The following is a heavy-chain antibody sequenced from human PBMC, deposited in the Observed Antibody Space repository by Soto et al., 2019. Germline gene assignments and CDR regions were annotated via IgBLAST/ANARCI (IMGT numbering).Heavy chain of an antibody. J-gene: IGHJ4*02. CDR1: GYNFAGYW. CDR2: IYPSDSDT. Sequence: LKISCKGSGYNFAGYWTAWVRQMPGKGLELMGIIYPSDSDTRYRPSFQGQVTISADKSISSAYLQWSSLRASDTAMYYCARGGVSTRTFDYWGQGTPVTVS. V-gene: IGHV5-51*01. CDR3: ARGGVSTRTFDY. D-gene: IGHD3-3*01.